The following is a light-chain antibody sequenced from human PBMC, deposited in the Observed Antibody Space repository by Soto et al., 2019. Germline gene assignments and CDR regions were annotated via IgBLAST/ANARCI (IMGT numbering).Light chain of an antibody. CDR2: GAS. CDR1: QAIMFY. CDR3: QQYDDLPLT. V-gene: IGKV1-33*01. Sequence: DITMTQSPSSLSASVGDRVSVTCQANQAIMFYLNWYQQKPGKAPKLLISGASNLEPGVPSRFTGSGSETMFTLTISSLQPEDFATYYCQQYDDLPLTFGGGTHVE. J-gene: IGKJ4*01.